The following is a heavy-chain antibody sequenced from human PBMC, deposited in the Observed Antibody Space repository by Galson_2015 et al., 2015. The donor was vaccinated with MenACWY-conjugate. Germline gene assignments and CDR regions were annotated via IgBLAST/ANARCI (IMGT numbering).Heavy chain of an antibody. Sequence: VTVSCKASGYTFNRYAMNWVRQAPGQVLEWMGWINTNTGNPTYGQGFAGRFVLSLDTSVSTAYLQISSLKAEDTAVYYCAREGIRVDDDAFDIWGQGTMVTVSS. D-gene: IGHD3-3*01. V-gene: IGHV7-4-1*02. CDR2: INTNTGNP. CDR3: AREGIRVDDDAFDI. CDR1: GYTFNRYA. J-gene: IGHJ3*02.